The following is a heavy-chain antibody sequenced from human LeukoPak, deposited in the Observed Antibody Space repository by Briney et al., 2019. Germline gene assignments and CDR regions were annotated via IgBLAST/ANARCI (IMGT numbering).Heavy chain of an antibody. CDR3: ARVPSGAAGSDY. CDR2: ISYDGSNK. Sequence: GRSLRLSCAASGFTFSSYGMHWVRQAPGKGLEWVAVISYDGSNKYYADSVKGRFTISRDNAKNSLYLQMNSLRAEDTAVYYCARVPSGAAGSDYWGQGTLVTVSS. V-gene: IGHV3-30*03. D-gene: IGHD6-13*01. CDR1: GFTFSSYG. J-gene: IGHJ4*02.